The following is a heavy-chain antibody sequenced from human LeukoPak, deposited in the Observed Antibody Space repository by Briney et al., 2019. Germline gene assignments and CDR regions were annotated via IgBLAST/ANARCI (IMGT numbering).Heavy chain of an antibody. CDR1: GGSIRSANHH. CDR3: ARDLTGITGTTSTYYFDY. CDR2: IYYTGNT. V-gene: IGHV4-39*07. D-gene: IGHD1-20*01. Sequence: PSETLSLTCTVSGGSIRSANHHWGWIRQPPGKGREYIGLIYYTGNTYFNPSLRSRVTISVDTSKNQFSLKLSSVTAADTAVYYCARDLTGITGTTSTYYFDYWGQGTLVTVSS. J-gene: IGHJ4*02.